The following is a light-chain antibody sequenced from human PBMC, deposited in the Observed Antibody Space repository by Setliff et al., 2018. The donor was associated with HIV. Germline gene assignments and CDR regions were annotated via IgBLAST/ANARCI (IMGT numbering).Light chain of an antibody. J-gene: IGLJ1*01. CDR3: SSYTSSSTLV. Sequence: QSALAQPASVSGSPGQSITISCTGSSSDVGTYDYVSWYQHHPGKAPKLIIYDVSNRPSGVSNRFSGSKSGNTASLTISGLQAEDEADYYCSSYTSSSTLVFGTGTKVTV. V-gene: IGLV2-14*03. CDR2: DVS. CDR1: SSDVGTYDY.